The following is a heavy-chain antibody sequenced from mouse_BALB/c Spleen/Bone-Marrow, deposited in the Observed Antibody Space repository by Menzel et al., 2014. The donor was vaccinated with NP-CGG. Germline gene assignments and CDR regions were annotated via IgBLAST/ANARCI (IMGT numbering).Heavy chain of an antibody. V-gene: IGHV5-6-3*01. J-gene: IGHJ2*01. CDR3: ARGNYGNYVDYFDY. D-gene: IGHD2-1*01. CDR1: GFTFSSYG. Sequence: EVKLEESGGGLVQPGGSLKLSCAASGFTFSSYGMSWVRQTPDKRLELVASINSNGGSTYYPDSVKGRFTIPRDNAKNTLSLQMSSLKSEDTAMYYCARGNYGNYVDYFDYWGQGTTLTVSS. CDR2: INSNGGST.